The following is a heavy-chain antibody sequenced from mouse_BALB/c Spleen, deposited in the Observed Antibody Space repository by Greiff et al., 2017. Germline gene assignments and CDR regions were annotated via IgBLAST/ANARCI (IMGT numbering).Heavy chain of an antibody. Sequence: DVMLVESGGGLVQPGGSRKLSCAASGFTFSDYGMAWVRQAPGKGPEWVAFISNLAYSIYYADTVTGRFTISRENAKNTLYLEMSSLRSEDTAMYYCARVIYDGYPYYFDYWGQGTTLTVSA. J-gene: IGHJ2*01. V-gene: IGHV5-15*02. D-gene: IGHD2-3*01. CDR2: ISNLAYSI. CDR3: ARVIYDGYPYYFDY. CDR1: GFTFSDYG.